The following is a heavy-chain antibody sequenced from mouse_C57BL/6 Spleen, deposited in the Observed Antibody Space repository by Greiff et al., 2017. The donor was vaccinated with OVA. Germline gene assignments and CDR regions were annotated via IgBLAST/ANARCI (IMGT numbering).Heavy chain of an antibody. CDR1: GYSFTDYN. V-gene: IGHV1-39*01. CDR3: ARRGMTTVVEGYAMDY. Sequence: EVQLQQSGPELVKPGASVKISCKASGYSFTDYNMNWVKQSNGKSLEWIGVINPNYGTTSYNQKFKGKATLTVDKSSSTDYMQLNSLTSEDSAVYYCARRGMTTVVEGYAMDYWGQGTSVTVSS. D-gene: IGHD1-1*01. CDR2: INPNYGTT. J-gene: IGHJ4*01.